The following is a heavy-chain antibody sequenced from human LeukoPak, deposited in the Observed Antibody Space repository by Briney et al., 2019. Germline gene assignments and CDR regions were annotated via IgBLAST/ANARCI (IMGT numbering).Heavy chain of an antibody. CDR1: GFTFSSYS. CDR2: ITGDCNYI. CDR3: ARERNFYYFDY. Sequence: GGSLRLSCAASGFTFSSYSMNWVRQAPGKGLEWVSSITGDCNYIFYADSVKGRFTISRDNAQNSLFLELNSLRGEDTAVYYCARERNFYYFDYWGQGALVTVSS. V-gene: IGHV3-21*01. J-gene: IGHJ4*02. D-gene: IGHD3-3*01.